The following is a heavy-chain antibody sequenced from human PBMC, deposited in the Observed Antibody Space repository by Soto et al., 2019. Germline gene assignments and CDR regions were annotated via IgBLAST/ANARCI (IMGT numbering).Heavy chain of an antibody. V-gene: IGHV3-30-3*01. CDR3: ASSYFYDSGGYYPFDY. J-gene: IGHJ4*02. CDR2: ISDDGNTK. Sequence: QVQLVESGGGVVQPGTSLRLSCAASGFSFSTYAMYWVRQAPGRGLEWVAVISDDGNTKYYADSVKGRFTISRDNSRNTLYLQISSLRTEDAAVYYCASSYFYDSGGYYPFDYWGQGTLVTVSS. CDR1: GFSFSTYA. D-gene: IGHD3-22*01.